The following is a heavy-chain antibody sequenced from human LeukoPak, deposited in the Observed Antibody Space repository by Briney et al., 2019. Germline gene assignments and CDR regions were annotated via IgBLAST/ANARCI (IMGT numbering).Heavy chain of an antibody. CDR2: INHSGST. V-gene: IGHV4-34*01. D-gene: IGHD1-26*01. CDR3: ARDSLGSFDY. Sequence: PSETLSLTCAVYGGSFSGYYWSWIRQPPGKGLEWIGEINHSGSTNYNPSLKSRVTISVDTSKNQFPLKLSSVTAADTAVYYCARDSLGSFDYWGQGTLVTVSS. CDR1: GGSFSGYY. J-gene: IGHJ4*02.